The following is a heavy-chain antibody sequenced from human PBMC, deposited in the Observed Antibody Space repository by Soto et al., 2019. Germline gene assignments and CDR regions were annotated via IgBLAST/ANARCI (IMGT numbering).Heavy chain of an antibody. D-gene: IGHD6-19*01. CDR2: IGAYNGNT. V-gene: IGHV1-18*01. Sequence: QVQLVQSGAEVKKPGDSVNVSCKASGYTFTSYGISWVRQAPGQGLEWMGWIGAYNGNTNYAQKLQGRVTMTTDTSTSTAYMELRSLRSDDTAVYYCARFLVDSSGWYTYYYYGMDVWGQGTTVTVSS. J-gene: IGHJ6*02. CDR1: GYTFTSYG. CDR3: ARFLVDSSGWYTYYYYGMDV.